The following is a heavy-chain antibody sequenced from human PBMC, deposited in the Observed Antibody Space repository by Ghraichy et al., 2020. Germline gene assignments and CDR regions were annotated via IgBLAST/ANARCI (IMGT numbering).Heavy chain of an antibody. D-gene: IGHD5-12*01. CDR2: IYSGGDT. Sequence: GGSLRLSCAASGFTVSNNYMSWVRQAPGKGLEWVSVIYSGGDTYYADSVKGRFTISRDNSANTVDLQMNRLRAEDTAVYYCAKLADTGYDSDSWGKGTLVTVSS. V-gene: IGHV3-66*01. CDR1: GFTVSNNY. J-gene: IGHJ4*02. CDR3: AKLADTGYDSDS.